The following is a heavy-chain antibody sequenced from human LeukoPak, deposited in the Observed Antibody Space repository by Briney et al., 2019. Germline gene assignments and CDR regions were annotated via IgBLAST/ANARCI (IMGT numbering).Heavy chain of an antibody. V-gene: IGHV3-48*02. CDR1: GLTFSTYN. Sequence: GGSLRLSCAASGLTFSTYNMNWVRQAPGKGLEWVSYINSSNSPIYYADSVKGRFTISRDNGKNSLYLQMNSLRDEDTAVYYCARDRCSGGRCYFDYWGQGTLVTVSS. D-gene: IGHD2-15*01. CDR2: INSSNSPI. CDR3: ARDRCSGGRCYFDY. J-gene: IGHJ4*02.